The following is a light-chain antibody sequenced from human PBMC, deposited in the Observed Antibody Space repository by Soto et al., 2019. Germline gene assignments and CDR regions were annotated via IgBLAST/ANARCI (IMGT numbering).Light chain of an antibody. CDR2: EGS. V-gene: IGLV2-23*01. CDR1: SSDVGSYNL. CDR3: GSYAGSRTHVV. Sequence: QSALTQPASVSGSPGQSITISCTGTSSDVGSYNLASWYQQHPGKAPKLMIYEGSKRPSGVSNRFSGSKSGNTATLTISGLQAEDEADYYCGSYAGSRTHVVFGGGTKLTVL. J-gene: IGLJ2*01.